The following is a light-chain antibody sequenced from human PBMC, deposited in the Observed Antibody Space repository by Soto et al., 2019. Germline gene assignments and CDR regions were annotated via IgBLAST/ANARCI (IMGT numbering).Light chain of an antibody. CDR2: GNT. CDR3: QSYDSSLSGYV. J-gene: IGLJ1*01. Sequence: QLVLTQPPSVSGAPGQRVTISCTGSSSHIGAGYDIHWYHQLPGTAPKLLIYGNTNRPSGVPDRFSGSKSGTSASLAITGLQAEDEADYYCQSYDSSLSGYVFGTGTKLTVL. V-gene: IGLV1-40*01. CDR1: SSHIGAGYD.